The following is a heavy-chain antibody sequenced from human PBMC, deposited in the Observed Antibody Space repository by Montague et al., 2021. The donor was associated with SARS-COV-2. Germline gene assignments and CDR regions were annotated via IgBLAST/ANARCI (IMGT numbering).Heavy chain of an antibody. Sequence: CAISGDSVCIDGPAWNWDRQSPSLDLDWLGGTYYMSEWINEYAVPVKSRITINPDTSKNQFSLQLNFVTPEDTAMYYCARDRDLSSWDYWGQGTLVTVSS. CDR1: GDSVCIDGPA. D-gene: IGHD6-13*01. V-gene: IGHV6-1*01. J-gene: IGHJ4*02. CDR2: TYYMSEWIN. CDR3: ARDRDLSSWDY.